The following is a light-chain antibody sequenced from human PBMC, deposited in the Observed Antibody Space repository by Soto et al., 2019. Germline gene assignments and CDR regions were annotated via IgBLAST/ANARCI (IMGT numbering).Light chain of an antibody. CDR1: SSDVGGYNY. Sequence: ALTQPRSVSGSPGQSVTISCTGTSSDVGGYNYVSWYQQHPGKAPKLMIYDVSERPSGVPDRFSGSKSGNTASLTISGLQAEDEADYYCCSYAGSYARYVFGTGTKVTVL. J-gene: IGLJ1*01. CDR2: DVS. CDR3: CSYAGSYARYV. V-gene: IGLV2-11*01.